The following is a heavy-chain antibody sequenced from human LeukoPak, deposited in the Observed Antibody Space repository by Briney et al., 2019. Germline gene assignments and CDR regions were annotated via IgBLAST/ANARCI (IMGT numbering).Heavy chain of an antibody. Sequence: KPSETLSLTCAVSGGSISSGGYSWSWIRQPPGKGLEWIGYIYHSGSTYYNPSLKSRVTISVDRSKNQFSLKLSSATAEDTAVYYCASATYYDILTGYYQDAFDIWGQGTMVTVSS. V-gene: IGHV4-30-2*01. D-gene: IGHD3-9*01. CDR3: ASATYYDILTGYYQDAFDI. CDR1: GGSISSGGYS. J-gene: IGHJ3*02. CDR2: IYHSGST.